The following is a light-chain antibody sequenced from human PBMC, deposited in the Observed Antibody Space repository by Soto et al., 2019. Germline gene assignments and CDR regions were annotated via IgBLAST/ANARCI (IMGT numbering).Light chain of an antibody. V-gene: IGKV3-15*01. CDR3: QHYVNWPLT. CDR1: QGIGDT. CDR2: DTS. J-gene: IGKJ4*01. Sequence: EIVLTQSPGTLSLSPGERATLSCRASQGIGDTLAWYQQKPGQTPRLLIYDTSIRATGVPARFSGSRSGAEFTLTISSLQSEDFAVYYCQHYVNWPLTFGGGTKV.